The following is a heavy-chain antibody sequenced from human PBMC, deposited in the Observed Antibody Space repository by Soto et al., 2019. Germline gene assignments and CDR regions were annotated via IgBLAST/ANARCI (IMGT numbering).Heavy chain of an antibody. V-gene: IGHV2-5*01. J-gene: IGHJ4*02. CDR3: VHTVMVHTITGGHYFDY. Sequence: SGPTLVNPTQTLTLTCTFSAFSLSTNGVGGGWIRQPPGKPLEWLAVIYWNEDKRYSRSLKSRLSITKDTSKNQVVLTMTTMDPVDTATYYCVHTVMVHTITGGHYFDYWGPGXLVTVYS. CDR2: IYWNEDK. CDR1: AFSLSTNGVG. D-gene: IGHD2-8*01.